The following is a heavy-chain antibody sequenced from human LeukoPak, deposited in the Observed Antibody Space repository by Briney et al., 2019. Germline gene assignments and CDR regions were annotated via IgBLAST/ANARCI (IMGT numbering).Heavy chain of an antibody. V-gene: IGHV4-39*07. D-gene: IGHD1-26*01. Sequence: SETLSLTCTVSGGSISSSSYYWGWIRQPPGKGLEWIGSIYYSGSTYYNPSLKSRVTMSVDTSKNQFSLKLSSVTAADTAVYYCARYSGSYRAGWFDPWGQGTLVTVSS. CDR1: GGSISSSSYY. J-gene: IGHJ5*02. CDR2: IYYSGST. CDR3: ARYSGSYRAGWFDP.